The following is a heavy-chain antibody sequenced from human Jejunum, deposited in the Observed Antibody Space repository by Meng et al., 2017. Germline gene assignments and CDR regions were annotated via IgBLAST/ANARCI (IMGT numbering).Heavy chain of an antibody. J-gene: IGHJ4*02. CDR3: ANAVNVVATAPDH. CDR1: GFTFSSYA. D-gene: IGHD2-21*02. Sequence: GGSLRLSCAASGFTFSSYAMSWVRQAPGKGLEWVSAISGSGGTTYYADSVKGRFTISRDNSQNTLYPQMTSLRAEATAVYVCANAVNVVATAPDHWGQGTLVTVSS. CDR2: ISGSGGTT. V-gene: IGHV3-23*01.